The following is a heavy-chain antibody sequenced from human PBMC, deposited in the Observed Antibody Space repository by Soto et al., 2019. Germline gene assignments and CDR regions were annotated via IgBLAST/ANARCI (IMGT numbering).Heavy chain of an antibody. J-gene: IGHJ6*01. CDR2: ISAYNGNT. CDR3: ARYIVVVPAAHPNYYYYYGMDV. Sequence: ASVKVSCKASGYTFTSYGISWVRQAPGQGLEWMGWISAYNGNTNYAQKLQGRVTMTTDTSTSTAYMELRSLRSDDTAVYYCARYIVVVPAAHPNYYYYYGMDVWG. V-gene: IGHV1-18*01. D-gene: IGHD2-2*01. CDR1: GYTFTSYG.